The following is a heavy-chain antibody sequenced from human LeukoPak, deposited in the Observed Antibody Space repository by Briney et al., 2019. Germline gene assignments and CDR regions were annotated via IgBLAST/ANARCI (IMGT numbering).Heavy chain of an antibody. Sequence: GGSLRLSCAASGFTFSSSDMHWVRQVTGKGLEWVSAIGLASDTYYPDSVKGRFTISREDAKSSLYLQMNSLRAEDTAVYYCAGPSSSGVGYWGQGTLVTVSS. D-gene: IGHD3-10*01. CDR2: IGLASDT. V-gene: IGHV3-13*01. J-gene: IGHJ4*02. CDR1: GFTFSSSD. CDR3: AGPSSSGVGY.